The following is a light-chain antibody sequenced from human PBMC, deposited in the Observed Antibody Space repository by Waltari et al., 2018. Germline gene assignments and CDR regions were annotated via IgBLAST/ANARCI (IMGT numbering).Light chain of an antibody. CDR1: RAVRSD. Sequence: ILMTQSPVTLSVSPGERVTLSCRASRAVRSDLAWYQQKPGRSPRLLIYCASTRATGVPARFSGSGSGTDFSLTITSLQSEDLAVYYCQQYNDWINFGQGTRLEI. J-gene: IGKJ5*01. CDR2: CAS. V-gene: IGKV3-15*01. CDR3: QQYNDWIN.